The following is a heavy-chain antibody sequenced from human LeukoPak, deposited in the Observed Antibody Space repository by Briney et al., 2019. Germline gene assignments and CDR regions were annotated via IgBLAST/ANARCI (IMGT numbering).Heavy chain of an antibody. CDR1: GFTFSNAW. CDR3: TSRRRSGGYFDY. D-gene: IGHD2-15*01. V-gene: IGHV3-15*01. Sequence: GGSLTLSCAASGFTFSNAWLSWVWQPPAPGLEWVGRIKSKTDGGTTDYAAPVKGRFTISRDDSKNTLYLQMNSLKTEDTAVYYCTSRRRSGGYFDYWGQGTLVTVSS. J-gene: IGHJ4*02. CDR2: IKSKTDGGTT.